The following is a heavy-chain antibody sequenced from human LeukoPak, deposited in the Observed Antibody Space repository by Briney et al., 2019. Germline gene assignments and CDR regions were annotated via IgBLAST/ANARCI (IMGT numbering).Heavy chain of an antibody. J-gene: IGHJ3*01. CDR2: INPNSGGT. Sequence: ASVTVSCTASGYTFTGYYIHWVRQAPGQGLEWMGRINPNSGGTNYAQKFQGRVTMTRDTSISTAYMELSGLRSDDTAVYYCAGRLGYCSSARCPSPWGQGTMVTVSS. CDR1: GYTFTGYY. V-gene: IGHV1-2*06. D-gene: IGHD2-2*01. CDR3: AGRLGYCSSARCPSP.